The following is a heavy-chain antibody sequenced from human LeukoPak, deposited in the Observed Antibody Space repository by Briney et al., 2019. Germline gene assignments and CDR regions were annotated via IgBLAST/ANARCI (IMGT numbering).Heavy chain of an antibody. Sequence: SETLSLTCTVSGGSISSSSYYWGWIRQPPGKGLEWIGSIYYSGSTYYNPSLKSRVTISVDTSKNQFSLKLSSVTAADTAVYYCARYNDYSNFLFDYWGQGTLVAVSS. CDR3: ARYNDYSNFLFDY. V-gene: IGHV4-39*01. J-gene: IGHJ4*02. CDR1: GGSISSSSYY. D-gene: IGHD4-11*01. CDR2: IYYSGST.